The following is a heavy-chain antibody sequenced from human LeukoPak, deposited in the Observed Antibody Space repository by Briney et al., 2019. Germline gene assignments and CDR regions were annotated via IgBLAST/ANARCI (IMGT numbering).Heavy chain of an antibody. CDR3: ATSDDSSGSD. D-gene: IGHD3-22*01. J-gene: IGHJ4*02. Sequence: GGSLRLSCAASGFTSSGYWMSWVRQAPGKGLEWVANINQDGSIIHYVDSAKGRFTISRDNAKNSLYLQMNYLRAEDTALYYCATSDDSSGSDWGQGTLVTVSS. CDR1: GFTSSGYW. V-gene: IGHV3-7*01. CDR2: INQDGSII.